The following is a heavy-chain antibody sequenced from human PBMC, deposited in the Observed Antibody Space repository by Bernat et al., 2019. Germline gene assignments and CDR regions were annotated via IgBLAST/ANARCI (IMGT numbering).Heavy chain of an antibody. CDR2: INHSGST. Sequence: QLQLQQWGAGLLKPSETLSLTCAVYGGSFSGYYWSWTRQPPGKGREWIGEINHSGSTNYNPSLKSRVTISVDASQNQFALTLSTVTAADTAVWYCGRGGSNKSGPGHDFDCWGQGTLVTVSS. D-gene: IGHD1/OR15-1a*01. CDR1: GGSFSGYY. J-gene: IGHJ4*02. V-gene: IGHV4-34*01. CDR3: GRGGSNKSGPGHDFDC.